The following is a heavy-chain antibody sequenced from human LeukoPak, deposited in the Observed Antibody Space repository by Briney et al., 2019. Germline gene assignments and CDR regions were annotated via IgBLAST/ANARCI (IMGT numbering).Heavy chain of an antibody. V-gene: IGHV3-23*01. J-gene: IGHJ5*02. D-gene: IGHD6-13*01. CDR3: AKVPRRAQQLPNWSDP. Sequence: GGSLRLSCAASGFTFSSYAMSWVRQAPGKGLEWVSAISGSGGSTYYADSVKGRFTISRDNSKNTLYLQMNSLRAEDTAVYYCAKVPRRAQQLPNWSDPWGQGALVTVSS. CDR1: GFTFSSYA. CDR2: ISGSGGST.